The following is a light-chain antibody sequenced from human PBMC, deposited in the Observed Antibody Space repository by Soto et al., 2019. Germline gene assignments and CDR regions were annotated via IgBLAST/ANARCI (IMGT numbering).Light chain of an antibody. CDR1: SSDVGGYNY. V-gene: IGLV2-14*03. J-gene: IGLJ1*01. CDR2: DDS. Sequence: QSVLAQPASVSGSPGQSITISCTGTSSDVGGYNYVSWYQHHPGKAPKLVIFDDSNRPSGVSNRFSGSKSGNTASLTISGLQPEDEADYYCSSYTTSNTRQIVFGTGTKVTVL. CDR3: SSYTTSNTRQIV.